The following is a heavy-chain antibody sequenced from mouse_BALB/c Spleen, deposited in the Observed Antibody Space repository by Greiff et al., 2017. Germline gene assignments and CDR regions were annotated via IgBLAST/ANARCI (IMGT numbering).Heavy chain of an antibody. CDR2: IEPANGNT. CDR1: GFNIKDTY. Sequence: VQLQQSGAELVKPGASVKLSCTASGFNIKDTYMHWVKQRPEQGLEWIGRIEPANGNTKYDPKFQGKATITAATSSNTAYLQLSSLTSEDTAVYYCARSEDGYSSWFAYWGQGTLVTVSA. CDR3: ARSEDGYSSWFAY. J-gene: IGHJ3*01. V-gene: IGHV14-3*02. D-gene: IGHD2-3*01.